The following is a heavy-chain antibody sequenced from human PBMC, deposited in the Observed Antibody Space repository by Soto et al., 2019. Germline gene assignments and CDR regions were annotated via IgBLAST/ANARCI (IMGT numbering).Heavy chain of an antibody. V-gene: IGHV3-30*18. CDR2: ISYDGSDQ. CDR3: AKSTYCNGGSCFPQY. D-gene: IGHD2-15*01. J-gene: IGHJ4*02. Sequence: QVQVEEFGGGVVQPGRSLRLSCAGPTFTFSDFGFHWVRQAPGKGLEWVAMISYDGSDQYYGDSVQGRFTIYRDDSKNTVYLQMNSLRAEDTAMYHCAKSTYCNGGSCFPQYWGPGTLVTVSS. CDR1: TFTFSDFG.